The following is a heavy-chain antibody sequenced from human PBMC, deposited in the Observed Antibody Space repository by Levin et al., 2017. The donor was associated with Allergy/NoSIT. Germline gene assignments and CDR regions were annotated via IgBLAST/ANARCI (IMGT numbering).Heavy chain of an antibody. D-gene: IGHD3-22*01. V-gene: IGHV1-46*01. CDR3: ARDDYDSSGYYYVGAFDI. J-gene: IGHJ3*02. CDR1: GYTFTSYY. Sequence: GESLKISCKASGYTFTSYYMHWVRQAPGQGLEWMGIINPSGGSTSYAQKFQGRVTMTRDTSTSTVYMELSSLRSEDTAVYYCARDDYDSSGYYYVGAFDIWGQGTMVTVSS. CDR2: INPSGGST.